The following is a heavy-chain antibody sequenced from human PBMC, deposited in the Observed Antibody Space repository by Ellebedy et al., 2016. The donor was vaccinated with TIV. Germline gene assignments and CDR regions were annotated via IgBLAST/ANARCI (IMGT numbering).Heavy chain of an antibody. CDR3: AKNSVTAAASCVDS. V-gene: IGHV3-23*01. Sequence: GESLKISCAASGFTFSIYAMTWVRQAPGKGLEWVSTVSGSGNSTYYADSMKGRLTISRDNSKKTLYLEMNSLSAEDTAVDYCAKNSVTAAASCVDSWGRGSLVTVSS. CDR1: GFTFSIYA. J-gene: IGHJ4*02. CDR2: VSGSGNST. D-gene: IGHD6-13*01.